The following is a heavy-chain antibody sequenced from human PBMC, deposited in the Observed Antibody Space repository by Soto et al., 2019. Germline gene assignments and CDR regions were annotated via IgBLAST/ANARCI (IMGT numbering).Heavy chain of an antibody. V-gene: IGHV1-18*01. CDR2: ISTYNADT. Sequence: QVQLVQSGAEVKEPGASLKVSCKASGYTFITYGMSWVRQAPGQGLDWMGWISTYNADTKYADRLQGSVAMTTHTTTGPAYMELRRLRFDDTAVYYCARGPTEYYDYSGDYSLDYWGQGTMVTVSS. D-gene: IGHD3-22*01. CDR3: ARGPTEYYDYSGDYSLDY. CDR1: GYTFITYG. J-gene: IGHJ4*02.